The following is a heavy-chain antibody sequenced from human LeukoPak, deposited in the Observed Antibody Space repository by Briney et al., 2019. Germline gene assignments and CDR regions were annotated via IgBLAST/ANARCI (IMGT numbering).Heavy chain of an antibody. D-gene: IGHD3-10*01. V-gene: IGHV4-39*01. Sequence: SETLSLTCTVSGGSISSSSYYWGWIRQPPGKGLEWIGSIYYSGSTYYNPSLKSRVTISADTSKNQFSLKLTSVTAADTAVYYCARLGRYGSGSYFYYWGQGNLVTVSS. J-gene: IGHJ4*02. CDR1: GGSISSSSYY. CDR2: IYYSGST. CDR3: ARLGRYGSGSYFYY.